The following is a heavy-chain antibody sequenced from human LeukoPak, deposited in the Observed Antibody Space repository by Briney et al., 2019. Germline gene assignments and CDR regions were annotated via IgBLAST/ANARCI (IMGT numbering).Heavy chain of an antibody. V-gene: IGHV4-34*01. CDR3: ARLYGSGSYRFYYYYYMDV. CDR1: GGSFSGYY. D-gene: IGHD3-10*01. Sequence: SETLSLTCAVYGGSFSGYYWSWIRQPPGKGLEWIGEINHSGSTNYNPSLKSRVTISVDTSKNQFSLKLSSVTAADTAVYYCARLYGSGSYRFYYYYYMDVWGKGTTVTISS. J-gene: IGHJ6*03. CDR2: INHSGST.